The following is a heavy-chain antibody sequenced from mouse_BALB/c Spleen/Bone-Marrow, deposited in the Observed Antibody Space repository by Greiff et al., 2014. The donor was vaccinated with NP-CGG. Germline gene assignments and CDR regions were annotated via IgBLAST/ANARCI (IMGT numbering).Heavy chain of an antibody. CDR1: GFTFSDYY. Sequence: EVQLQQSGGGSVQPGGSLKLSCAASGFTFSDYYMYWVRQTPEKRLEWVAYISNGGGSTYYPDTIKGRFTISRDNAKNTLFLQMSRLKSEDTAVYFCSTMITTPYALDYWGQGTSVTVSS. V-gene: IGHV5-12*01. CDR2: ISNGGGST. CDR3: STMITTPYALDY. D-gene: IGHD2-4*01. J-gene: IGHJ4*01.